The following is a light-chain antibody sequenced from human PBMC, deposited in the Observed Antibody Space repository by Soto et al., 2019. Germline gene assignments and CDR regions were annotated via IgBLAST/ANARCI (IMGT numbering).Light chain of an antibody. CDR3: QQRSNGLFP. CDR2: DAS. J-gene: IGKJ4*01. Sequence: EIVLTQSTATLSLSPGERATLSCRASQSVSSYLGWYQQKPGQAHRLHIYDASNRATCIPARFNGSGSGTDFNLTIRSLEPEDFAVYYCQQRSNGLFPFGGGTKVEIK. V-gene: IGKV3-11*01. CDR1: QSVSSY.